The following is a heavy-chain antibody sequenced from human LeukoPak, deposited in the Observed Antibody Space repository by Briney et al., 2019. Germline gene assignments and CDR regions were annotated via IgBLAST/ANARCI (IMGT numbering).Heavy chain of an antibody. Sequence: GGSLRLSCAASXXXXXSXAXSXVRQAXXXXXXXXSAISGSGGSTYYADSVKGRFTISRDNSKNTLYLQMNSLRAEDTAVYYCAKVSLEFTYYYDGWGQGTLVTVSS. CDR1: XXXXXSXA. CDR2: ISGSGGST. V-gene: IGHV3-23*01. D-gene: IGHD3-16*01. J-gene: IGHJ4*02. CDR3: AKVSLEFTYYYDG.